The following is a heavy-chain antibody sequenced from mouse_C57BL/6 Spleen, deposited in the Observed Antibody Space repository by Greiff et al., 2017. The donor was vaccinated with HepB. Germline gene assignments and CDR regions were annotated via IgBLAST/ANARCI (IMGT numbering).Heavy chain of an antibody. J-gene: IGHJ3*01. CDR3: ARDPSYDGYYAWFAY. CDR1: GFTFSSYA. CDR2: ISDGGSYT. Sequence: VQLKESGGGLVKPGGSLKLSCAASGFTFSSYAMSWVRQTPEKRLEWVATISDGGSYTYYPDNVKGRFTISRDNAKNNLYLQMSHLKSEDTAMYYCARDPSYDGYYAWFAYGGQGTLVTVSA. D-gene: IGHD2-3*01. V-gene: IGHV5-4*01.